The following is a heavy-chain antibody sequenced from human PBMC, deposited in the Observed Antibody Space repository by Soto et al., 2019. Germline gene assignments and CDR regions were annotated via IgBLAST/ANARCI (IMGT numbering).Heavy chain of an antibody. CDR2: IYWADDK. V-gene: IGHV2-5*02. D-gene: IGHD3-10*02. CDR1: GFSLTTSRVG. J-gene: IGHJ4*02. Sequence: QITLKESGPTLVKPTQTLTLTCTFSGFSLTTSRVGVGWLRQPPGKALEWLALIYWADDKRYSPSLRSRLTITKDTSKNQVVLTMTNMDPVDTATYYCAHMFGTVSHLGYWGQGTLVTVSS. CDR3: AHMFGTVSHLGY.